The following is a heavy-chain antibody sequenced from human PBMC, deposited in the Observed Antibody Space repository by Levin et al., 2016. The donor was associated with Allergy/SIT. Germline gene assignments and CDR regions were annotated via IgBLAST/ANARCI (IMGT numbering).Heavy chain of an antibody. J-gene: IGHJ3*02. V-gene: IGHV3-7*01. CDR2: IKTDGSET. D-gene: IGHD1-20*01. CDR1: GFTFSSQW. CDR3: ARDLNWNSI. Sequence: GGSLRLSCAASGFTFSSQWMTWVRQAPGTGLEFVANIKTDGSETYYMDSVKGRFTISRDNAKNSLYLHMNSLRVEDTAMYYCARDLNWNSIWGQGTMVTVSS.